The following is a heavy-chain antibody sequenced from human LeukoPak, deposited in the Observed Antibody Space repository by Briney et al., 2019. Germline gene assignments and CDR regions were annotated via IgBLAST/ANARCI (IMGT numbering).Heavy chain of an antibody. Sequence: SETLSLTCAVSDDSFSSHYWTWIRQPPGKGLGWIGYISYIGSTNYNPSLKSRVTISIDTSKNQFSLKLSSVTAADTAVYYCARDLVTVTKGFDIWGQGTMVSVSS. CDR3: ARDLVTVTKGFDI. V-gene: IGHV4-59*11. CDR1: DDSFSSHY. CDR2: ISYIGST. J-gene: IGHJ3*02. D-gene: IGHD4-17*01.